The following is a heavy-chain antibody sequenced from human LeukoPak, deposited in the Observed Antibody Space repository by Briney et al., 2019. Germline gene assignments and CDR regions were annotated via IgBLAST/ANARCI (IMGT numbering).Heavy chain of an antibody. CDR2: IWYDGSNK. CDR1: GFTFSSYG. D-gene: IGHD1-26*01. V-gene: IGHV3-33*01. Sequence: GGSLRLSCAASGFTFSSYGMHWVRQAPGKGLEWVAVIWYDGSNKYYADSVKGRFTISRDNSKNTLYLQMNSLRAEDTAVYYCARNNPPEAYSGSYYFDYWGQGTLVTVSS. J-gene: IGHJ4*02. CDR3: ARNNPPEAYSGSYYFDY.